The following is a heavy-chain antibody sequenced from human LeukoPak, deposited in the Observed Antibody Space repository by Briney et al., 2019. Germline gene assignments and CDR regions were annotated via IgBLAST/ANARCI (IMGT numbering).Heavy chain of an antibody. J-gene: IGHJ5*02. CDR2: ISAYNGNT. CDR1: GYTFTSYG. Sequence: ASVTVSCTASGYTFTSYGISWVRQAPGQGLEWMGWISAYNGNTNYAQKLQGRVTMTTDTSTSTAYMELRSLRSDDTAVYYCARWYYGDYESWFDPWGQGTLVTVSS. D-gene: IGHD4-17*01. CDR3: ARWYYGDYESWFDP. V-gene: IGHV1-18*01.